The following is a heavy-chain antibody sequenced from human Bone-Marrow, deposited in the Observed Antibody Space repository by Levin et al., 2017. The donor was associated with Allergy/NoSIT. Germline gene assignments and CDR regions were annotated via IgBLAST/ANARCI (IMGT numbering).Heavy chain of an antibody. CDR2: LYYSGSN. V-gene: IGHV4-39*01. D-gene: IGHD3-16*01. CDR1: GGSISSSNYY. J-gene: IGHJ3*01. Sequence: NTSETLSLTCTVSGGSISSSNYYWGWIRQPPGKGPEWIGSLYYSGSNYYNPSLKSRVTISVDTSKKQVSLNLSSVTAADTAVYYCARHVMVSFGGISVPGVFDFWGQGTMVSVSS. CDR3: ARHVMVSFGGISVPGVFDF.